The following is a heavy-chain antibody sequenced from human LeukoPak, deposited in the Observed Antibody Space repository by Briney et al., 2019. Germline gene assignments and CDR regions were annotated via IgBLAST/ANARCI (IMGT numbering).Heavy chain of an antibody. CDR3: ARLGGSSGLTLDY. CDR2: IYHSGST. CDR1: GGSISSSNW. V-gene: IGHV4-4*02. Sequence: PSETLSLTCAVSGGSISSSNWWSWVRQPPGKGLEWIGEIYHSGSTNYNPSLKSRVTIPVDKSKNQFSLKLSSVTAADTAVYYCARLGGSSGLTLDYWGQGTLVTVSS. D-gene: IGHD6-19*01. J-gene: IGHJ4*02.